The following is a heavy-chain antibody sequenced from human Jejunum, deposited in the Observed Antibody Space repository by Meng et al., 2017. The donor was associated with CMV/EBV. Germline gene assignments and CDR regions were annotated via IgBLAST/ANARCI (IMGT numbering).Heavy chain of an antibody. D-gene: IGHD1-26*01. CDR3: ARQDATSWDFDF. CDR2: INPNSRDT. J-gene: IGHJ4*02. V-gene: IGHV1-2*04. Sequence: CKTSGYSFTGYYMHWGRQGPGQGIEWMGWINPNSRDTNYAQKFQGWVAMTGDTSINTVYMEMTRLTSGDTAVYYCARQDATSWDFDFWGQGTLVTVSS. CDR1: GYSFTGYY.